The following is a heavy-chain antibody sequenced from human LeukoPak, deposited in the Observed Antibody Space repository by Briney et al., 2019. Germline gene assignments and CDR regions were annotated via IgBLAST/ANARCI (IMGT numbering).Heavy chain of an antibody. CDR3: ARSESGWESRPDY. D-gene: IGHD1-26*01. J-gene: IGHJ4*02. CDR1: GFTFSSYA. V-gene: IGHV3-30*04. Sequence: GGSLRLSCAASGFTFSSYAMHWVRQAPGKGLEWVAVISYDGSNKYYADSVKGRFTISRDNSKNTLYLQMNSLRAEDTAVYYCARSESGWESRPDYWGQGTLVTVSS. CDR2: ISYDGSNK.